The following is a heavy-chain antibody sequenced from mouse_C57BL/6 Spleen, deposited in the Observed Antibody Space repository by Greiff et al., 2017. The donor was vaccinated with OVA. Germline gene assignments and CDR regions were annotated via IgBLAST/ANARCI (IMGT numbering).Heavy chain of an antibody. J-gene: IGHJ4*01. D-gene: IGHD1-1*02. V-gene: IGHV1-18*01. CDR2: INPNNGGT. Sequence: VHVKQSGPELVKPGASVKIPCKASGYTFTDYNMDWVKQSHGKSLEWIGDINPNNGGTIYNQKFKGKATLTVDKSSSTAYMELRSLTSEDTAVYYCAREGRDYGRRGNAMDYWGQGTSVTVSS. CDR1: GYTFTDYN. CDR3: AREGRDYGRRGNAMDY.